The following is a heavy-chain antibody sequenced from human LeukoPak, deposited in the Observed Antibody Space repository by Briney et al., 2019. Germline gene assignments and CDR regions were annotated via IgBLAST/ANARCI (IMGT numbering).Heavy chain of an antibody. D-gene: IGHD6-19*01. CDR1: GFTFSSFG. Sequence: GGSLRLSCAASGFTFSSFGMHWVRQAPGQGLEWVAVISYDGSTKYYVDSVKGRFTISRDNSKNTLYLQMNSLRPEDTAVYYCAKELASGWCDYWGQGTPVTVSS. J-gene: IGHJ4*02. V-gene: IGHV3-30*18. CDR2: ISYDGSTK. CDR3: AKELASGWCDY.